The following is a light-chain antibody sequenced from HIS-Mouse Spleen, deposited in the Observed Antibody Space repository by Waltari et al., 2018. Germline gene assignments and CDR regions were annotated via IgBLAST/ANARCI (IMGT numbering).Light chain of an antibody. J-gene: IGLJ3*02. CDR1: SSNIGSNY. CDR3: AAWDDSLSGPV. V-gene: IGLV1-47*01. Sequence: QSVLTQPPSASGTPGQRVTISCSGRSSNIGSNYVYWYQQLQGTAPKLLIYRNNQRPSGVPDRFSGSKSGTSASLAISGLRSEDEADYYCAAWDDSLSGPVFGGGTKLTVL. CDR2: RNN.